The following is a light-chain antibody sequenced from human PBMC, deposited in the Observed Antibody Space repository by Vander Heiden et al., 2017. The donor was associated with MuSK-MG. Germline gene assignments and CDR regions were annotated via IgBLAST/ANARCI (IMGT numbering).Light chain of an antibody. Sequence: EIVMTQSPATLSVSPGERATLSCRASQSVSSTLAWYQHKPGQAPRLLIYGTSSRATGIPVRFSGSGSGTEFTLTISSLQSEDFAVYYCQQYSKWPITFGGGTKVEIK. CDR3: QQYSKWPIT. J-gene: IGKJ4*01. CDR1: QSVSST. V-gene: IGKV3-15*01. CDR2: GTS.